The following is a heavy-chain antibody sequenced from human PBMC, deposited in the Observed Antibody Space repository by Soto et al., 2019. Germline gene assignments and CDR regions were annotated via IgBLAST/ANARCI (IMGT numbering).Heavy chain of an antibody. CDR3: ARNQERPTLVGKYCDGRAV. D-gene: IGHD2-2*01. Sequence: QVQLVQSGAEVKKPGSSVTVSCKASGGTFANSAISWVRQAPGQGLEWMGGIIPIFPTPDYAQKFQGRVTMTADESTTTAYIELTSMRSEDAAVYYCARNQERPTLVGKYCDGRAVWGPATTVTVS. CDR2: IIPIFPTP. CDR1: GGTFANSA. V-gene: IGHV1-69*12. J-gene: IGHJ6*01.